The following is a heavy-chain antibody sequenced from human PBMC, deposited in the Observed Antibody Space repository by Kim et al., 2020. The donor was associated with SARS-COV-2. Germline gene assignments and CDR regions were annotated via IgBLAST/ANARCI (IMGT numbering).Heavy chain of an antibody. CDR3: AREAVDGSFDY. CDR1: GYTFTTFA. CDR2: VNGGNGNT. J-gene: IGHJ4*02. Sequence: ASVKVSCKASGYTFTTFALYWVRRAPGQRLEWMGWVNGGNGNTRYTQKFQGRVSITRDTSATTAYLELSGLISEDTAVYYCAREAVDGSFDYWGQGTLVTVSS. D-gene: IGHD6-19*01. V-gene: IGHV1-3*01.